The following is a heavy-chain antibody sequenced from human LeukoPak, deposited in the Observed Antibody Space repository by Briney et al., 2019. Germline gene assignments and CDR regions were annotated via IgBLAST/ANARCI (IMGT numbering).Heavy chain of an antibody. CDR3: ARRGSGSYSHFDC. J-gene: IGHJ4*02. D-gene: IGHD3-10*01. CDR1: GFTFSSYA. V-gene: IGHV3-23*01. Sequence: PGGSLRLSCAASGFTFSSYAMRWVRQAPGKGLEWVSAVTGSGGTTYYADSVKGRFTISRDNSKNTLYLQMNSLRAEDTAVYYCARRGSGSYSHFDCWGQGTLVTVSS. CDR2: VTGSGGTT.